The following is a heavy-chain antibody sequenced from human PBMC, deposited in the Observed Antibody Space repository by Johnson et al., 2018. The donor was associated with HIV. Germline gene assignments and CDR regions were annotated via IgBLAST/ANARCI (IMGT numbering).Heavy chain of an antibody. J-gene: IGHJ3*02. CDR2: INVDGSER. CDR3: ARAHLIFPTNAIDI. V-gene: IGHV3-7*04. D-gene: IGHD3-3*02. Sequence: VQLVESGGGLVQPGGSLRLSCVASGFTFSDYYMSWIRQAPGKGLEWVANINVDGSERYYVDSVKGRFTISRDNVNNSVFLLLDSLIVDDTAVYFCARAHLIFPTNAIDIGGQGTRVSVSS. CDR1: GFTFSDYY.